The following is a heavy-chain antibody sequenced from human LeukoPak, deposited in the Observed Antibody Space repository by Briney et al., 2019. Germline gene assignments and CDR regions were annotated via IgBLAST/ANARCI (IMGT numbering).Heavy chain of an antibody. Sequence: GGSLRLSCAASGFTFSSNSMVWVRQPPGKGLQWVSYISGTSSTLYYTDSVKGRFTISRDNAKNSVYLQMNSLRDEDSAVYYCASDRGLYFAWWGQGTLVTVSS. CDR3: ASDRGLYFAW. J-gene: IGHJ4*02. V-gene: IGHV3-48*02. CDR1: GFTFSSNS. CDR2: ISGTSSTL. D-gene: IGHD2/OR15-2a*01.